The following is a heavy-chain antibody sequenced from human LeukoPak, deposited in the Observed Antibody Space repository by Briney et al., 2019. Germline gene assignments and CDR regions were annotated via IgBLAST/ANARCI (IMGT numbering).Heavy chain of an antibody. V-gene: IGHV3-11*06. CDR1: GFTFSVGY. CDR2: ISSRSNYT. Sequence: GGPQTLLCTASGFTFSVGYTSWIREAPGKGVEWGSYISSRSNYTNYADSVKGRFTISRDNAKHSLYLQMNSLRAEDTAVYYCARGEEYSSSSGPVDYWGQGTLVTVSS. D-gene: IGHD6-6*01. J-gene: IGHJ4*02. CDR3: ARGEEYSSSSGPVDY.